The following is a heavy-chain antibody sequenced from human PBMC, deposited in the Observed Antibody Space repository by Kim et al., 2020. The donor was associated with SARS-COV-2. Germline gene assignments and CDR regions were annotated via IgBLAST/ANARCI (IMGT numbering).Heavy chain of an antibody. V-gene: IGHV3-48*03. CDR3: AREKLSTVGDASDI. Sequence: GGSLRLSCTASGFTFSIYEMNWVRQIPGKGLEWVSYITAYGSITFYADSVKGRFIVSRDNAKNSLYLQMNSLRVEDTAVYYCAREKLSTVGDASDIWGQGTMVTVSS. CDR2: ITAYGSIT. J-gene: IGHJ3*02. D-gene: IGHD2-2*01. CDR1: GFTFSIYE.